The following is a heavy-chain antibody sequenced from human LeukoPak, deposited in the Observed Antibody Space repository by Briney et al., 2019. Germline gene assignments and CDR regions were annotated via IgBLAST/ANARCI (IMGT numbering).Heavy chain of an antibody. V-gene: IGHV3-30*02. CDR1: GFTFSSYG. Sequence: GGSLRLSCAASGFTFSSYGMHWVRQAPGEGLEWVAFIPYDGSNKYYADSLKGRFSISRDNSKNTLYLQMNSLRAEDTAVYYCAKDGELYSSGWYLNHWGQGTLVTVSS. J-gene: IGHJ4*02. CDR3: AKDGELYSSGWYLNH. CDR2: IPYDGSNK. D-gene: IGHD6-19*01.